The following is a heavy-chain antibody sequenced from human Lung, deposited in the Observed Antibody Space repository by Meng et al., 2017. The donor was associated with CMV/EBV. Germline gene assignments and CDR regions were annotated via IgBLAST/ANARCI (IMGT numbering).Heavy chain of an antibody. V-gene: IGHV1-18*01. CDR1: GYTFTNYG. CDR2: INAYNGDT. CDR3: ARVEVGITSGDY. Sequence: PLGQAGGWGKNPGASVKVSCKASGYTFTNYGITWVRQAPGQGLEWMGWINAYNGDTNYAQTLQGRVTMTTDTSTSTAYMELRSLRSDDTAVYYCARVEVGITSGDYWGQGTLVTVSS. J-gene: IGHJ4*02. D-gene: IGHD1-26*01.